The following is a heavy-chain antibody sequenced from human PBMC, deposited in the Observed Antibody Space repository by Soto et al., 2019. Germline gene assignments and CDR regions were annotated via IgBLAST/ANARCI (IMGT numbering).Heavy chain of an antibody. V-gene: IGHV4-59*01. CDR3: ARERITMVREVIKYNMEV. J-gene: IGHJ6*02. CDR2: IHLGGST. D-gene: IGHD3-10*01. CDR1: GGSISSSY. Sequence: XATLSLTCTVSGGSISSSYWSWIRQPPGKGLEWIGYIHLGGSTHSNPSLQSRVTISVDTSKNQFSLKLSSVTAADTAIYYCARERITMVREVIKYNMEVSGQGTTVTVS.